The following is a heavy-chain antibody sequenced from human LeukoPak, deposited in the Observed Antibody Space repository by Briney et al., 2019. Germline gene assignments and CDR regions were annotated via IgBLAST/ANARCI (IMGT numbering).Heavy chain of an antibody. D-gene: IGHD2-8*01. CDR2: INHSGST. Sequence: SETLSLTCAVYGGSFSCYYWSWIRQPPGKGLEWIGEINHSGSTNYNPSLKSRVTISVDTSKNQFSLELSSVTAADTAVYYCARPTPYCTNGVCPLGYFDYWGQGTLVTVSS. CDR3: ARPTPYCTNGVCPLGYFDY. V-gene: IGHV4-34*01. CDR1: GGSFSCYY. J-gene: IGHJ4*02.